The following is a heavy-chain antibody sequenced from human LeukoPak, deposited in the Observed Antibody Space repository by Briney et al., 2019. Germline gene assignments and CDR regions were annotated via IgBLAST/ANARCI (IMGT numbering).Heavy chain of an antibody. CDR3: ARDLSSRDAY. V-gene: IGHV3-7*03. Sequence: GGSLRLSCAASGFTVSNYWMSWVRQAPGEGLEWVACIHQNGGTEYYVDSVKGRFAISRDNTKNSLYLQMSSLTVEDTAVYYCARDLSSRDAYWGQGTLVTVSS. J-gene: IGHJ4*02. CDR2: IHQNGGTE. D-gene: IGHD6-13*01. CDR1: GFTVSNYW.